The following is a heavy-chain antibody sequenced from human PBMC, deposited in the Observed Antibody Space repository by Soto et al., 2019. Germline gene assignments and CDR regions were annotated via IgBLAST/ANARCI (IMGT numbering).Heavy chain of an antibody. J-gene: IGHJ4*02. CDR3: AKAPSPYSSSGPGVVY. D-gene: IGHD6-6*01. Sequence: GFLRVSCADSGFSFSSYAMSWVRQAPGKGLEWVSVISGSGGSTYYADSVKGRFTISRDNSKNTLYLQMNSMRAEDTAVYYCAKAPSPYSSSGPGVVYWGQGTLVTVSS. CDR1: GFSFSSYA. CDR2: ISGSGGST. V-gene: IGHV3-23*01.